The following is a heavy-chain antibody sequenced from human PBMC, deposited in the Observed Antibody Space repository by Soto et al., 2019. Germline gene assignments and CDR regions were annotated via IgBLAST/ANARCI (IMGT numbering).Heavy chain of an antibody. CDR1: SGSVSSGSYY. V-gene: IGHV4-61*01. CDR2: IYYNGSS. CDR3: VSSFGAPTNIDY. D-gene: IGHD3-16*01. Sequence: SETLSLTCTVSSGSVSSGSYYWSWIRQPPGKGLEWIGYIYYNGSSNYNPSLKSRVTMSVDTSKNQFSLKLSSVTAADTAVYYCVSSFGAPTNIDYWGQGTLVTVSS. J-gene: IGHJ4*02.